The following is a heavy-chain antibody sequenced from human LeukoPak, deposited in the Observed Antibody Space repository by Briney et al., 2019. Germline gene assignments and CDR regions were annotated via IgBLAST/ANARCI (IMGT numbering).Heavy chain of an antibody. V-gene: IGHV4-34*01. CDR2: INHSGST. J-gene: IGHJ4*02. D-gene: IGHD2-2*01. CDR3: ARGHFAVSQVRPPTQARGYCSSTNCLYFDY. CDR1: GGSFSGYY. Sequence: PSETLPLTCAVYGGSFSGYYWSWIRQPPGKGLEWIGEINHSGSTNYNPSLKSRVTISVDTSKNQFSLKLSSVTAADTAVYYCARGHFAVSQVRPPTQARGYCSSTNCLYFDYWGQGNLVTVSS.